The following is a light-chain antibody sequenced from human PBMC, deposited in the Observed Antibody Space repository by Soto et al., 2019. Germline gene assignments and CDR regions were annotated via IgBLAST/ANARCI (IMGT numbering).Light chain of an antibody. J-gene: IGLJ2*01. CDR1: SSNIGSDT. Sequence: QAVVTQPPSASGTPGQRVTISCSGSSSNIGSDTVNWYQQLPGTAPKLLIYSNNQRPSGVPDRFSGSKSGTSASLAISGLQSEDEADYYCATWDDSLSGVVFGEGTQLTVL. V-gene: IGLV1-44*01. CDR2: SNN. CDR3: ATWDDSLSGVV.